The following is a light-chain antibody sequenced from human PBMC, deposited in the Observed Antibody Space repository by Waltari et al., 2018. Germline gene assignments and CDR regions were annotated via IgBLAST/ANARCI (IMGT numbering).Light chain of an antibody. CDR1: QSVLNSDGKTY. V-gene: IGKV2D-29*01. J-gene: IGKJ4*01. CDR2: EVS. Sequence: EIVLTQTPLSLSVTPGQPATISCKSSQSVLNSDGKTYLNWYLQQQGQPPHLLIYEVSNRFSGVPDRFSGSGSGTDFTLKISRVDAEDVGVYYCMQSIQLPATFGGGTKVEIK. CDR3: MQSIQLPAT.